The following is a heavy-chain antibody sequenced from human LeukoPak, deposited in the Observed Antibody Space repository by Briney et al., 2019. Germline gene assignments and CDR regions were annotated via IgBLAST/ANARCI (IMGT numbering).Heavy chain of an antibody. J-gene: IGHJ4*02. V-gene: IGHV3-74*01. D-gene: IGHD6-25*01. CDR3: ARSGRYQDY. CDR2: INSDGTST. CDR1: GFTFDDYG. Sequence: GGSLRLSCAASGFTFDDYGMSWVRQAPGKGLVWVSRINSDGTSTSHADSVKGRFTISKDNAKNTLYLQMNSLRAEDTAVYYCARSGRYQDYWGQGTLVTVSS.